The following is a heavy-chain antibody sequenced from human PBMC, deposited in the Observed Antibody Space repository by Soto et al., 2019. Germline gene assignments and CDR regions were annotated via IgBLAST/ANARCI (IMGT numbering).Heavy chain of an antibody. CDR1: GDMFNGYG. J-gene: IGHJ3*02. V-gene: IGHV3-33*01. Sequence: AVGSMRVWWGAAGDMFNGYGVHWVRQPPGKGLEWVAVIWYDGSNKYYADSVKGRFTISRDNSKNTLYLQMNSLRAEDTAVYYWARDPGDYIWGSYRRRGDAFDIWGQGTMVTVSS. CDR2: IWYDGSNK. D-gene: IGHD3-16*02. CDR3: ARDPGDYIWGSYRRRGDAFDI.